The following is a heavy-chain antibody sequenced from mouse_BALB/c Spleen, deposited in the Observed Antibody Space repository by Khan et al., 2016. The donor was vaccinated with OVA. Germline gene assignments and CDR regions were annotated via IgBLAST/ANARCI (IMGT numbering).Heavy chain of an antibody. Sequence: EVQLVESGPGLVKPSQSLSLTCTVTGYSITSDYAWDWIRQFPGNKLEWMCYISYGGSTSYNPSHKSRISITRDTSKNQYLLQLKSVPTADRATSYCARKNYYGYDMDYWGQGTSVTVSS. CDR1: GYSITSDYA. V-gene: IGHV3-2*02. CDR3: ARKNYYGYDMDY. D-gene: IGHD1-1*01. CDR2: ISYGGST. J-gene: IGHJ4*01.